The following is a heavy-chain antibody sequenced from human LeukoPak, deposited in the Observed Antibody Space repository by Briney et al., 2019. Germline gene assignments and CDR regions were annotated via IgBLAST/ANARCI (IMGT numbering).Heavy chain of an antibody. CDR1: GGSFNYYY. CDR2: INHSGST. Sequence: SETLSLTCAVHGGSFNYYYWSWTRQPPGKGLEWIGEINHSGSTNYNPSLKSRVTISLDTTKDQFSLRLSSVPAAATAMYYCARRSWSYKGRYNWFDSWGPGTLVIVSS. J-gene: IGHJ5*01. CDR3: ARRSWSYKGRYNWFDS. V-gene: IGHV4-34*01. D-gene: IGHD1-26*01.